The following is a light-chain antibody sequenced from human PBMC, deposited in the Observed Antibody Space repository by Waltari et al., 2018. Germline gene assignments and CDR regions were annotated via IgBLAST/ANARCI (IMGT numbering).Light chain of an antibody. V-gene: IGKV1-5*03. J-gene: IGKJ4*01. CDR1: QSLSSL. CDR3: QQYYTYPLT. CDR2: KAS. Sequence: DIQMTQSPSTLSASVGDRVTITCRASQSLSSLLAWYPQKPVKAPKLLIYKASTLEGGVPSRFSGIGSGTDFTLTISSLQPDDSAAYYCQQYYTYPLTFGGGTKVEIK.